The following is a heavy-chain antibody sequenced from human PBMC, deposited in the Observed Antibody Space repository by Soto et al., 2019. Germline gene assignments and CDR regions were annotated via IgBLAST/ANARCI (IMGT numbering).Heavy chain of an antibody. CDR1: GGTFSSYA. J-gene: IGHJ4*02. Sequence: QVQLVQSGAEVKKPGSSVKVSCKASGGTFSSYAISWVRQAPGQGLEWMGGIIPIFGTANYAQKFQGRVTITADESTSTAYRELSSLRSEDTAVYYCARDQDYYDSSGYSPLGYWGQGTLVTVSS. CDR3: ARDQDYYDSSGYSPLGY. CDR2: IIPIFGTA. V-gene: IGHV1-69*01. D-gene: IGHD3-22*01.